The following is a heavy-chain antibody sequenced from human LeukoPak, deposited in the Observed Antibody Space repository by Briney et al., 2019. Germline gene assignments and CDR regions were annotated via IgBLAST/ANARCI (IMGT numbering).Heavy chain of an antibody. D-gene: IGHD1-26*01. J-gene: IGHJ4*02. CDR2: IYYSGST. Sequence: SETLSLTCTVSGGSISSGGYYWSWIRQHPGKGLEWIGYIYYSGSTYYNPSLKSRVTISVDTSKNQFSLKLSSVTAADTAVYFCARAGSGSYRGYYFDYWGQGTLVTVSS. CDR3: ARAGSGSYRGYYFDY. CDR1: GGSISSGGYY. V-gene: IGHV4-31*03.